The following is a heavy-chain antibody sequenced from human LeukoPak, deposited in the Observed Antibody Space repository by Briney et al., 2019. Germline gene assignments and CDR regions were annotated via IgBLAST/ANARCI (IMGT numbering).Heavy chain of an antibody. Sequence: PGGSLRLSCAASGFSLSSYGMHWVRQAPGKGLEYVSAISYNGGTTYYANSVKGRFIISRDNSKNALYLQMGSLRADDTAVYYCARVRVDYGDAFDIWGQGTMVTVSP. CDR3: ARVRVDYGDAFDI. V-gene: IGHV3-64*01. J-gene: IGHJ3*02. CDR1: GFSLSSYG. D-gene: IGHD4-17*01. CDR2: ISYNGGTT.